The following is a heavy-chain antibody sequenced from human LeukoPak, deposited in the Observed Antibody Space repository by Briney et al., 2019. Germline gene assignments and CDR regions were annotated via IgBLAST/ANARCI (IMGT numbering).Heavy chain of an antibody. CDR3: ARLIATTGDLNFDY. CDR2: IYTSGST. D-gene: IGHD6-13*01. Sequence: PSETLSLTCTVSGGSISSYYWSWIRQPAGKGLEWIGRIYTSGSTNYNPSLKRRVTISVDTSKNQFSLKLSSVTAADAAVYYCARLIATTGDLNFDYWGQGALVTVSS. J-gene: IGHJ4*02. CDR1: GGSISSYY. V-gene: IGHV4-4*07.